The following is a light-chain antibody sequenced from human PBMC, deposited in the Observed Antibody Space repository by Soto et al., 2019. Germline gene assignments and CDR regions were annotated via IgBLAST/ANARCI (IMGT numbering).Light chain of an antibody. CDR1: SSNTGAGYD. J-gene: IGLJ2*01. Sequence: QSVLTQPPSVSGATGQRVTISCTGSSSNTGAGYDVHWYQQLPGTAPKLLIYGNNNRPSGVPDRFSGSKSGTSASLAITGLQAEDEADYYCQSYDISLSGSVFGGGTKLTVL. V-gene: IGLV1-40*01. CDR2: GNN. CDR3: QSYDISLSGSV.